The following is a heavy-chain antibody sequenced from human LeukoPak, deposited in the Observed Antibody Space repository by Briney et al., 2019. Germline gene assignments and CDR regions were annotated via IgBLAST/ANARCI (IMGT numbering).Heavy chain of an antibody. Sequence: SVKVSCKASGGTFSSYAISWVRQAPGQGLEWMGGIIPIFGTANYAQKFQGRVTITTDASTSTAYMELSSLRSEDTAVYYCARGGPSYSAYFDYWGQGTLVTVSS. CDR2: IIPIFGTA. V-gene: IGHV1-69*05. CDR1: GGTFSSYA. D-gene: IGHD1-26*01. J-gene: IGHJ4*02. CDR3: ARGGPSYSAYFDY.